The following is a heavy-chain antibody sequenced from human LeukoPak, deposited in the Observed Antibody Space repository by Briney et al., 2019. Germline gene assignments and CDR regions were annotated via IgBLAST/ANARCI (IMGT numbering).Heavy chain of an antibody. CDR2: FDPEDGET. CDR1: GYTLTELS. Sequence: ASVKVSCKASGYTLTELSMHWVRQAPGKGLEWMGGFDPEDGETIYAQKFQGRVTMTEDTSTDTAYMELSSLRSEDTAVYYCATDGASRDYYYYYMDVWGKGTTVTVSS. J-gene: IGHJ6*03. D-gene: IGHD3-16*01. CDR3: ATDGASRDYYYYYMDV. V-gene: IGHV1-24*01.